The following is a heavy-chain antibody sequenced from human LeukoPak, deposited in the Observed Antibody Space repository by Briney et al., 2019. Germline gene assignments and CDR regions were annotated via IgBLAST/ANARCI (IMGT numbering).Heavy chain of an antibody. CDR3: ARDSSPNKYYYDSSGYSY. Sequence: GGSLRLSCAASGFTFSNAWMSWVRQAPGKGLEWVGRIKSKIDGGTTDYAAPVKARFTISRDDSKNTLYVQMNSLRAEDTAVYYCARDSSPNKYYYDSSGYSYWGQGTLVTVSS. D-gene: IGHD3-22*01. V-gene: IGHV3-15*01. CDR1: GFTFSNAW. J-gene: IGHJ4*02. CDR2: IKSKIDGGTT.